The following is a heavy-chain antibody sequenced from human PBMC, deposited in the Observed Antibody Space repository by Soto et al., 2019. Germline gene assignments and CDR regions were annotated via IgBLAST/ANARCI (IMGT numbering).Heavy chain of an antibody. D-gene: IGHD3-10*01. J-gene: IGHJ6*02. CDR3: ARGYDYGSGDNGMDV. Sequence: QVQLVQSGAEVKKPGASVKVSCKASGYTFTSYDINWVRQATGQGLEWMGWRNPNSGNPGYAQKIQGRVTITRNTSISTAYMELSRRRSEDPAVYYCARGYDYGSGDNGMDVWGQGTTVTVSS. CDR2: RNPNSGNP. CDR1: GYTFTSYD. V-gene: IGHV1-8*01.